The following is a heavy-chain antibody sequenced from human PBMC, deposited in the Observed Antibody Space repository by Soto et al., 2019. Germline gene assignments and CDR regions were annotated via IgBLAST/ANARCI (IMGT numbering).Heavy chain of an antibody. D-gene: IGHD2-8*02. J-gene: IGHJ5*02. Sequence: ESLKISCTGSGYAFTSYWIAWVRQMPGKGLEWMGIIYPGDSDTRYSPSFQRQATLSADKSITTAYLQWTSLKASDTAMYYRMRRDCTATICDPWFDTWCQGTLVSVSS. CDR1: GYAFTSYW. V-gene: IGHV5-51*01. CDR2: IYPGDSDT. CDR3: MRRDCTATICDPWFDT.